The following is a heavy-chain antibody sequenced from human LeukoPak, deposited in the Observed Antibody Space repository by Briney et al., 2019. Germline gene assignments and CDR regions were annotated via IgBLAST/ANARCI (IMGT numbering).Heavy chain of an antibody. CDR3: ARLEGSSWYWFDP. D-gene: IGHD6-13*01. J-gene: IGHJ5*02. V-gene: IGHV4-59*01. Sequence: NSSETLSLTCTVSGGSISSYYWSWIRQPPGKGLEWIGYIYNSGSTNYNPSLKSRVTISVDTSKNQFSLKLSSVTAADTAVYYCARLEGSSWYWFDPWGQGTLVTVSS. CDR1: GGSISSYY. CDR2: IYNSGST.